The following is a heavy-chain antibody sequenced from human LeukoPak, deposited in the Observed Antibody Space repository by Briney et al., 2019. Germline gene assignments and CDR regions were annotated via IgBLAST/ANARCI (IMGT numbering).Heavy chain of an antibody. CDR1: GFTFSSYG. CDR2: IRHDGSNK. V-gene: IGHV3-30*02. CDR3: AKDSLRTVPKASFDY. D-gene: IGHD2-2*01. Sequence: GGSLRLTCAASGFTFSSYGMHWVRQAPGKGLEWVAFIRHDGSNKYYADSVKGRFTISRDNSKNTLFLQMNSLRAEDRAVYYCAKDSLRTVPKASFDYWGQGTLVTVSS. J-gene: IGHJ4*02.